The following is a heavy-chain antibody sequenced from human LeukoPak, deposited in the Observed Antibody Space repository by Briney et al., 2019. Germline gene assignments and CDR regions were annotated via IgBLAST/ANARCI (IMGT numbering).Heavy chain of an antibody. D-gene: IGHD5-18*01. Sequence: PETLSLTRTHSGGSISRSYWRGRWETPGGGMEWSGYIYYSGSTNYNPSIKSRVTISVDTSKNQFSLKLSSVTAADTAVYYCASLVDTAMSYWGQGTLVTVSS. V-gene: IGHV4-59*08. CDR2: IYYSGST. J-gene: IGHJ4*02. CDR3: ASLVDTAMSY. CDR1: GGSISRSY.